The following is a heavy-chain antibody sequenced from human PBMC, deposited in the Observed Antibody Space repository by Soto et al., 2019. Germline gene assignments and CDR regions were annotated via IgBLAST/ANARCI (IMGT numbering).Heavy chain of an antibody. CDR2: INPNSGGT. Sequence: QVPLVQSGAEVKKPGASVKVSCKASGYTFTGYYMHWVRQAPGQGLEWMGWINPNSGGTNYAQKFQGWVTMTRDTSISTAYMELSRLRSDDTAVYYCARGPTVTPAPPDYYYYYMDVWGKGTTVTVSS. CDR1: GYTFTGYY. D-gene: IGHD4-4*01. CDR3: ARGPTVTPAPPDYYYYYMDV. J-gene: IGHJ6*03. V-gene: IGHV1-2*04.